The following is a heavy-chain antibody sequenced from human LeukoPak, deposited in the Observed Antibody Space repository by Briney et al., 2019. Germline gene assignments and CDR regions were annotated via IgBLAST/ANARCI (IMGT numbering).Heavy chain of an antibody. V-gene: IGHV1-2*02. Sequence: ASVKVSCKASGYTFTGYYMHWVRQAPGQGLEWMGWINPNSGGTNYAQKFQGRVTMTRDTSISTAYMELSRLRSDDTAVYYCARYDFWSGYSGFDYWGQGTLVTVSS. CDR3: ARYDFWSGYSGFDY. CDR2: INPNSGGT. J-gene: IGHJ4*02. CDR1: GYTFTGYY. D-gene: IGHD3-3*01.